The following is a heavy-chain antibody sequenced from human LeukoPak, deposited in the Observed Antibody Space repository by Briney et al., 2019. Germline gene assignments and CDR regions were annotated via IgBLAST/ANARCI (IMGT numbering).Heavy chain of an antibody. V-gene: IGHV4-59*01. Sequence: SETLSLTCTISGDSISSNYWSWIRQPPGKGLEWIGYIYYTGRTKNNPSLKSRVTISVDTSKNQFSLKLTSVTAADTAVYYCASGPDFYMDIWGKGTTLTVSS. J-gene: IGHJ6*03. CDR2: IYYTGRT. CDR3: ASGPDFYMDI. CDR1: GDSISSNY. D-gene: IGHD3-3*01.